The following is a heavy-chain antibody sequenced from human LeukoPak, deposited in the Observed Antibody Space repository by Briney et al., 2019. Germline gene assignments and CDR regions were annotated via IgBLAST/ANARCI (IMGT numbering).Heavy chain of an antibody. V-gene: IGHV3-7*01. D-gene: IGHD3-16*01. J-gene: IGHJ4*02. Sequence: GRSLRLSCAASGFTFSAYWMGWVRLTPGKGLEWVANIKRDGDEKYSVDSVKGRFTIFRDNAKNSLYLQMNSLKAEDTAVYYCARIIHVDYPPLYYFDHWGQGTLVTVSS. CDR3: ARIIHVDYPPLYYFDH. CDR2: IKRDGDEK. CDR1: GFTFSAYW.